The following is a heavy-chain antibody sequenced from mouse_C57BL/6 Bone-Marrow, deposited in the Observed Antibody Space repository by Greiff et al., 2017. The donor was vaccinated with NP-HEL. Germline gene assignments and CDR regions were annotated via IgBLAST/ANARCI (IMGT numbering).Heavy chain of an antibody. CDR1: GFTFSSYA. D-gene: IGHD2-3*01. V-gene: IGHV5-9-1*02. Sequence: EVKLMESGEGLVKPGGSLKLSCAASGFTFSSYAMSWVRQTPEKRLEWVAYISSGGDYIYYADTVKGRFTISRDNARNTLYLQMSSLKSEDTAMYYCTRDPRPYDGSYYFDYWGQGTTLTVSS. J-gene: IGHJ2*01. CDR2: ISSGGDYI. CDR3: TRDPRPYDGSYYFDY.